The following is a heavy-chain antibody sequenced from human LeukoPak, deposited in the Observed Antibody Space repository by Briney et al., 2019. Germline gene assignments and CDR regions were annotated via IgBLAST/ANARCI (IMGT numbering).Heavy chain of an antibody. Sequence: GGSLRLSCAASGFTFSSYWMNWVRQAPGKGLVWVSRIASDGSSTTYADSVKGRFSISRDNSKNTLYLHMNSLRAEDTAVYYCAREGTWSTFDYWGQGTLVTVSS. J-gene: IGHJ4*02. CDR2: IASDGSST. CDR1: GFTFSSYW. CDR3: AREGTWSTFDY. V-gene: IGHV3-74*01. D-gene: IGHD2-15*01.